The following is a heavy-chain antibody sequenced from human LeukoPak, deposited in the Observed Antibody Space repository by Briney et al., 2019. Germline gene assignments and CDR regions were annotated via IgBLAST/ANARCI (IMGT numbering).Heavy chain of an antibody. Sequence: PWGSLRLSCAASGFTVSSNYMSWVRQAPGKGLEWVSGITGSGGSTYYADSVKGRFTISRDNSKNTLYLQMNSLRAEDTAIYYCARDERLLSFLKWGQGTLVTVSS. D-gene: IGHD3-3*01. J-gene: IGHJ4*02. CDR3: ARDERLLSFLK. CDR1: GFTVSSNY. V-gene: IGHV3-23*01. CDR2: ITGSGGST.